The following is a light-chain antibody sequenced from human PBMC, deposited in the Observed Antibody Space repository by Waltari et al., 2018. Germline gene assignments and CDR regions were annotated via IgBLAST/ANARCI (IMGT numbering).Light chain of an antibody. J-gene: IGLJ2*01. V-gene: IGLV2-18*02. Sequence: QAALTQPPSVSKSLGQAVTISCTGTSTDVGGYTAVSCDQQFPGTAPRLVISDVNIRPSGVSDRFSGSKSGKTASLTISGLQAEDEADYYCLSFRGGNTWVFGGGTRLTVL. CDR3: LSFRGGNTWV. CDR1: STDVGGYTA. CDR2: DVN.